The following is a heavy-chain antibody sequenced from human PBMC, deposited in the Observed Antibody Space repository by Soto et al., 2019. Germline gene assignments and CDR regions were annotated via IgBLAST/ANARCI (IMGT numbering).Heavy chain of an antibody. D-gene: IGHD2-15*01. J-gene: IGHJ4*02. CDR3: ARNQTPRQYCSGGSCSTDFDY. CDR2: INPSGGST. V-gene: IGHV1-46*01. Sequence: GASVKVSCKASGYTFTSYYMHWVRQAPGQGLEWMGIINPSGGSTSYAQNFQGRVTMTRDTSTSTVYMELSSLRSEDTAVYYCARNQTPRQYCSGGSCSTDFDYWGQGTLVTVCS. CDR1: GYTFTSYY.